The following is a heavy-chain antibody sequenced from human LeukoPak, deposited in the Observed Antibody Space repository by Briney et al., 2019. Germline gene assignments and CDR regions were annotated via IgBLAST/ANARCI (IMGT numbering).Heavy chain of an antibody. D-gene: IGHD3-10*01. V-gene: IGHV4-39*07. CDR1: GASINVMTNY. CDR2: ISYSGTT. Sequence: SETLSLTCSVSGASINVMTNYWGWIRQPPGRGLEWIATISYSGTTYYSPSLKSRVTISIDTSKNQFFLRLSSVTAADTAVYYCARNRGIILPSDRDAFDIWGQGTVVTVSS. J-gene: IGHJ3*02. CDR3: ARNRGIILPSDRDAFDI.